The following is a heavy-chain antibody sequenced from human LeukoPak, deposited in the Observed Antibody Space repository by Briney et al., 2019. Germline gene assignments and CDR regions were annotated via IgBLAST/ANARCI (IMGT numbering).Heavy chain of an antibody. V-gene: IGHV4-39*01. CDR3: ARYRSTTVTTYLDY. J-gene: IGHJ4*02. CDR2: IYYSGST. CDR1: GGSISSSSYY. Sequence: SETLSLTCTVSGGSISSSSYYWGWIRQPPGKGLEWIGSIYYSGSTYYNPSLKSRVTISVDTSKNQFSLKLSSVTAADTAVYYCARYRSTTVTTYLDYWGQGTLVTVSS. D-gene: IGHD4-17*01.